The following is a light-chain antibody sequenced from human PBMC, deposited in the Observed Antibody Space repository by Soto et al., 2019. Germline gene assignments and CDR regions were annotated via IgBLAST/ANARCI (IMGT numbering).Light chain of an antibody. J-gene: IGKJ1*01. V-gene: IGKV3-20*01. CDR2: DAS. CDR3: QQYGSSPGT. CDR1: QSVGSN. Sequence: EIVLTQSPGTLSLSPGERATHSCRASQSVGSNVAWYQQQPGQAHRLLVYDASTRATGIPARFSGSGSGTEFTLTISSLESEDFAVYYCQQYGSSPGTFGQGTKVDIK.